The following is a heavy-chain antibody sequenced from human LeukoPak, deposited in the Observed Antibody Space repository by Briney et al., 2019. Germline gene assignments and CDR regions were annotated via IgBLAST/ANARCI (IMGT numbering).Heavy chain of an antibody. V-gene: IGHV3-11*01. CDR3: AREKDGSPVAFDI. Sequence: GGSERLFCAASGFTFSDYYMSWIRQAPGKGLEWVSYISSSGSTIYYADSVKGRFTISRDNAKNSLYLQMNSLRAEDTAVYYCAREKDGSPVAFDIWGQGTMVAVSS. CDR2: ISSSGSTI. CDR1: GFTFSDYY. D-gene: IGHD3-10*01. J-gene: IGHJ3*02.